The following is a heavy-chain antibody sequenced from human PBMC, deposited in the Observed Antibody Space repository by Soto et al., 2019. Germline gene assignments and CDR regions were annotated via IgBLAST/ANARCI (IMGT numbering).Heavy chain of an antibody. CDR2: IIPIFGTA. D-gene: IGHD3-10*01. CDR3: AKGTPYYYGSGSYPMALMDV. CDR1: GGTFSSYA. Sequence: SVKVSCKASGGTFSSYAISWVRQAPGQGLEWMGGIIPIFGTANYAQKFQGRVTITADESTSTAYMELNSLRAEDTAVYYCAKGTPYYYGSGSYPMALMDVWGKGTTVTVSS. V-gene: IGHV1-69*13. J-gene: IGHJ6*04.